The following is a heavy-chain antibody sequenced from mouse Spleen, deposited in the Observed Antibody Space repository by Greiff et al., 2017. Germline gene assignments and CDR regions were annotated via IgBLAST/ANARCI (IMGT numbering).Heavy chain of an antibody. CDR2: ISDGGSYT. J-gene: IGHJ3*01. D-gene: IGHD3-3*01. CDR1: GFTFSDYY. V-gene: IGHV5-4*02. CDR3: ARDRGTGFAY. Sequence: EVKVVESGGGLVKPGGSLKLSCAASGFTFSDYYMYWVRQTPEKRLEWVATISDGGSYTYYPDSVKGRFTISRDNAKNNLYLQMSSLKSEDTAMYYCARDRGTGFAYWGQGTLVTVSA.